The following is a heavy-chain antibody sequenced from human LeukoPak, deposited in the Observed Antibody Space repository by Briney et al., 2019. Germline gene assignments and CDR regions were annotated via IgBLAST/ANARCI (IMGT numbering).Heavy chain of an antibody. Sequence: TSVKVSCKASGGTFSSYAISWVRQAPGQGLEWMGGIIPIFGTANYAQKFQGRVTITADESTSTAYMELSSLRSEDTAVYYCARDRDYYGSGKIVYYYGMDVWGQGTTVIVSS. CDR3: ARDRDYYGSGKIVYYYGMDV. V-gene: IGHV1-69*13. CDR2: IIPIFGTA. J-gene: IGHJ6*02. D-gene: IGHD3-10*01. CDR1: GGTFSSYA.